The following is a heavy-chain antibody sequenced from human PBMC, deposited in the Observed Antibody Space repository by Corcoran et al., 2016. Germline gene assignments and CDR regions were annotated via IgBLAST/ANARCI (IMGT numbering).Heavy chain of an antibody. J-gene: IGHJ4*02. V-gene: IGHV4-39*07. CDR2: IYYSGST. Sequence: QLQLQESGPGLVKPSETLSLTCTVSGGSISSSSYYWGWIRQPPGKGLEWIGSIYYSGSTYYNPSLKSRVTISVDTSKNQFSLKLSSVTAADTAVYYCARDPSYSIGWPCDYWGQGTLVTVSS. CDR1: GGSISSSSYY. D-gene: IGHD6-19*01. CDR3: ARDPSYSIGWPCDY.